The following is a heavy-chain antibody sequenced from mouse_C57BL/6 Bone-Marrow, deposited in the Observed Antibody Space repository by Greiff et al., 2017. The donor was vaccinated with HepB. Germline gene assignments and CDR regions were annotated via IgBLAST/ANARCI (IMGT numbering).Heavy chain of an antibody. V-gene: IGHV6-3*01. CDR1: GFTFSNYW. J-gene: IGHJ3*01. CDR2: IRLKSDNYAT. Sequence: LKESGGGLVQPGGSMKLSCVASGFTFSNYWMNWVRQSPEKGLEWVAQIRLKSDNYATHYAESVKGRFTISRDDSKSSVYLQMNNLRAEDTGIYYCTAPLYYDYDWFAYWGQGTLVTVSA. D-gene: IGHD2-4*01. CDR3: TAPLYYDYDWFAY.